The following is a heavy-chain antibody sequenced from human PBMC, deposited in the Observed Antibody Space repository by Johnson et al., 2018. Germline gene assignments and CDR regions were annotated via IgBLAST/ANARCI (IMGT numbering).Heavy chain of an antibody. D-gene: IGHD2/OR15-2a*01. V-gene: IGHV4-4*07. CDR2: MYISGNT. CDR1: GASIRSYY. Sequence: QEQLQESGPGLVKPSETLSLTCTVTGASIRSYYWSWIRQPAGEGLEWIGRMYISGNTNYNPSLKNRVRMSLDTSTNQFSLNLTSVTAADTAVYYCAREHIVIAPCGMDVWGQGITVTVSS. J-gene: IGHJ6*02. CDR3: AREHIVIAPCGMDV.